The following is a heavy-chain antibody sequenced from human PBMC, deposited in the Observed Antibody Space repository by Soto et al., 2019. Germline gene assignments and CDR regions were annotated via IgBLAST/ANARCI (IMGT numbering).Heavy chain of an antibody. V-gene: IGHV3-21*01. D-gene: IGHD1-26*01. CDR1: GFTFSSYS. J-gene: IGHJ4*02. Sequence: GGSLRLSCAASGFTFSSYSMNLVRQAPGKGLEWVSSISSSSSYIYYAESVKGRFTISRDNAKNSLYLQMNSLRAEDTAVYYCASASGGPFYWGQGTLVTVSS. CDR2: ISSSSSYI. CDR3: ASASGGPFY.